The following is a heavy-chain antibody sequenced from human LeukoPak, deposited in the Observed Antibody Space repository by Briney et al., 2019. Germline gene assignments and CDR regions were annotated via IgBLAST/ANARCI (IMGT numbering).Heavy chain of an antibody. Sequence: PGGSLRLSCAASGFTFSSYSMNWIRQAPGKGLEWVSSISSSASYIYYADSVKGRFTISKDNAKNSLYLQMNSLRAEDTAVYYCARAGGSTVSHSDYWGQGTLVTVSS. V-gene: IGHV3-21*01. CDR2: ISSSASYI. CDR3: ARAGGSTVSHSDY. J-gene: IGHJ4*02. D-gene: IGHD4-17*01. CDR1: GFTFSSYS.